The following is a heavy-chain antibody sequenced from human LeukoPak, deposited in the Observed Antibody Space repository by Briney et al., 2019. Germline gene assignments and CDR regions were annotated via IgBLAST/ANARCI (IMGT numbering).Heavy chain of an antibody. Sequence: SETLSLTCTVSGGSISSYYWSWIRQPPGKGLEWIGYIYYSGSTNYNPSLKSRVTISVDTSKNQFSLKVRSVTDADTAVYYCARARGAVAIDYWGQGSRVTVSS. CDR1: GGSISSYY. D-gene: IGHD6-19*01. CDR3: ARARGAVAIDY. V-gene: IGHV4-59*12. J-gene: IGHJ4*02. CDR2: IYYSGST.